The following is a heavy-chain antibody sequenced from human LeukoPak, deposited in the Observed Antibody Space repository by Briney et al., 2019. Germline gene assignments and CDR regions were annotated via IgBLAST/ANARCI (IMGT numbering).Heavy chain of an antibody. V-gene: IGHV4-31*03. J-gene: IGHJ5*02. CDR2: IYYSGST. CDR3: ARVYYYDVEYNWFDP. D-gene: IGHD3-22*01. Sequence: SQTLSLTCTVFGGSISSGGYYWSWIRQHPGKGLEWIGYIYYSGSTYYNPSLKSRVTISVDTSKNQFSLKLSSVTAADTAVYYCARVYYYDVEYNWFDPWGQGTLVTVSS. CDR1: GGSISSGGYY.